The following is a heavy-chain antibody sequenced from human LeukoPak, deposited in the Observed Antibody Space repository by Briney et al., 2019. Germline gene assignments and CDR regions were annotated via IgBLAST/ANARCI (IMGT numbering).Heavy chain of an antibody. Sequence: PGGSLRLSCVASGFTFSHYWMSWVRQAPGKGLEWVANIKEDGSDKYCVDSVKGRFTISRDNAKNSLFLQMNSLRAEDTAVYYCARAHGAFEIWGQGTMVTVSS. J-gene: IGHJ3*02. CDR3: ARAHGAFEI. CDR1: GFTFSHYW. V-gene: IGHV3-7*01. CDR2: IKEDGSDK.